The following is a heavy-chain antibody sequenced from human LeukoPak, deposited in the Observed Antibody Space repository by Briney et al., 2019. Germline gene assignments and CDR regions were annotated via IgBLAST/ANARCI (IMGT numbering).Heavy chain of an antibody. V-gene: IGHV3-21*01. CDR2: ISSSSSYI. CDR1: GFTFSSYT. J-gene: IGHJ4*02. CDR3: ARDDFSTKRIDY. D-gene: IGHD2/OR15-2a*01. Sequence: GGSLRLSCAASGFTFSSYTMNWVRQAPGKGLEWVSSISSSSSYIYYADSVKGRFTVSRDNAKNSLYLDMHSLRADDTAVYYCARDDFSTKRIDYWGQGTLVVVSS.